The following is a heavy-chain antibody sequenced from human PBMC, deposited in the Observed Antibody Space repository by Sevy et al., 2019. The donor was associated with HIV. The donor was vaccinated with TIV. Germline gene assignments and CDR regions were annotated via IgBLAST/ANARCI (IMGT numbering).Heavy chain of an antibody. CDR1: GYSSTGYF. J-gene: IGHJ4*02. Sequence: ASVKVSCKASGYSSTGYFIHWVRPAPGQGLEWMGWINPSSGGTMSAQKFHDKVTMTRDTSINTAYLELSRLRSDDTAVYYCARELDDFWSGYQFWGQGTLVTVSS. CDR2: INPSSGGT. D-gene: IGHD3-3*01. V-gene: IGHV1-2*02. CDR3: ARELDDFWSGYQF.